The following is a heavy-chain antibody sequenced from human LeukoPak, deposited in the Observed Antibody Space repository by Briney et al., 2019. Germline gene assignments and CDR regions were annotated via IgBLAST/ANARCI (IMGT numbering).Heavy chain of an antibody. V-gene: IGHV4-39*07. CDR2: INHSGST. D-gene: IGHD6-13*01. CDR3: ARAQQLVRGGFDY. J-gene: IGHJ4*02. CDR1: GGSISSGDYY. Sequence: SETLSLTCTVSGGSISSGDYYWSWIRQPPGKGLEWIGEINHSGSTNYNPSLKSRVTISVDTSKNQFSLKLSSVTAADTAVYYCARAQQLVRGGFDYWGQGTLVTVSS.